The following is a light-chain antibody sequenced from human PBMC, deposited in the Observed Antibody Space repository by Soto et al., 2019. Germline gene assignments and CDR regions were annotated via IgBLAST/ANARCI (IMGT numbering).Light chain of an antibody. CDR1: QSVSSN. V-gene: IGKV3-15*01. J-gene: IGKJ1*01. CDR2: GAS. Sequence: EIVMTQSPATLSVSPGERATLSCRASQSVSSNLAWYQQKPGQAPRLLIYGASTRATGIPARFSGSGSGTEFTLTISSLQSEDFAVYYCQQYNNWPVPGTFGQGTKVDIK. CDR3: QQYNNWPVPGT.